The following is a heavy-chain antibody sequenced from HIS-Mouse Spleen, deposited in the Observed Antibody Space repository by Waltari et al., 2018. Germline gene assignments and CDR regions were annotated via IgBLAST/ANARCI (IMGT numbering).Heavy chain of an antibody. CDR2: IYPGDSDT. J-gene: IGHJ5*02. CDR3: ARHRPTTTVTSGDWFDP. D-gene: IGHD4-17*01. Sequence: EVQLVQSGAEVKKPGESLKISCKGSGYSFTSYWIGWVRQMPGKGLEWMGIIYPGDSDTRYSPSFQGQVTISADKSISTAYLQWSSLKASDTAMYYCARHRPTTTVTSGDWFDPWGQGTLVTVSS. V-gene: IGHV5-51*01. CDR1: GYSFTSYW.